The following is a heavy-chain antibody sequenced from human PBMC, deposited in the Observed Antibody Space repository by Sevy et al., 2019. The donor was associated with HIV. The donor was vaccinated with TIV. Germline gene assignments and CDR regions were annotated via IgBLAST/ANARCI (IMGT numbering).Heavy chain of an antibody. D-gene: IGHD6-13*01. V-gene: IGHV3-23*01. Sequence: GGSLRLSCAASGFTFSSYAMSWVRQAPGKGLEWVSAISGSGGSTYYAYSVKGRFTISRDNSKNTLYLQMNSLRAEDTAVYYCAKQVPTNRIAAAGTGYFQHWGQGTLVTVSS. CDR2: ISGSGGST. J-gene: IGHJ1*01. CDR1: GFTFSSYA. CDR3: AKQVPTNRIAAAGTGYFQH.